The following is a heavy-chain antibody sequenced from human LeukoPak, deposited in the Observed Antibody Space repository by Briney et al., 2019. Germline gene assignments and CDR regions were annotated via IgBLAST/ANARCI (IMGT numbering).Heavy chain of an antibody. CDR2: IKQDGSEK. J-gene: IGHJ4*02. V-gene: IGHV3-7*01. CDR3: ARWLELMRNFDW. CDR1: GFTFSDYW. Sequence: GGSLRLSCVGSGFTFSDYWMSWVRQAPGKGLEWVADIKQDGSEKDYVDALKGRFTISRDNAKNSLYLQMNSLRAEDTAVYYCARWLELMRNFDWWGQGTLVTVSS. D-gene: IGHD5-24*01.